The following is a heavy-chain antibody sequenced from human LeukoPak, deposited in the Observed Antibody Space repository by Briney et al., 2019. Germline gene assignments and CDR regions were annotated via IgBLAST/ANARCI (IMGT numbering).Heavy chain of an antibody. V-gene: IGHV3-53*01. J-gene: IGHJ5*02. Sequence: PGESLRLSCAASGFTVSSNYMSWVRQAPGKGLKWVSVIYSGGSTYHADSVKGRFTISRDNSKNTLYLQMNSLRAEDTAAYYCASRATVTTDRFWFDPWGQGTLVTVSS. CDR3: ASRATVTTDRFWFDP. D-gene: IGHD4-11*01. CDR1: GFTVSSNY. CDR2: IYSGGST.